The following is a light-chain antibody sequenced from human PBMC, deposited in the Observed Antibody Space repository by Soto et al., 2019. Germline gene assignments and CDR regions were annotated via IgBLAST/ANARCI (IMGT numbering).Light chain of an antibody. V-gene: IGKV1-39*01. J-gene: IGKJ1*01. Sequence: DIQMTQSPSSLSASVGDRVTITCRPSQSTVIFLSWYQQKPGKAPKLLIYAASTLQSGVPSRFSGSGSGTVFTLTISSLQPEDFATYYCQQSYTIPWTFGQGTKVDIK. CDR1: QSTVIF. CDR3: QQSYTIPWT. CDR2: AAS.